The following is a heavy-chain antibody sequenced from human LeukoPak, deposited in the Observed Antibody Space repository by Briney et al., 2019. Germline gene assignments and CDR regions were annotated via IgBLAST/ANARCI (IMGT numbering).Heavy chain of an antibody. D-gene: IGHD3-22*01. V-gene: IGHV4-59*08. CDR2: IYYSGST. CDR3: ARWDSGYDAFDI. CDR1: GGSISSYY. J-gene: IGHJ3*02. Sequence: SETLSLTCTVSGGSISSYYWSWIRQPPGKGLEWIGYIYYSGSTNYNPSLKSRVTISVDTSKNQFSLKLSSVTAADTAVYYCARWDSGYDAFDIWGQGTMVTVSS.